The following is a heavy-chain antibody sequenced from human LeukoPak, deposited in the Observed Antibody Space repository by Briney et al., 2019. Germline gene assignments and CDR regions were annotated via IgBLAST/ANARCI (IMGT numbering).Heavy chain of an antibody. Sequence: PRGGLRLSCAASGFNSANHAMSWGRQTAREGGEWVSVSSGGGHTTYTADSVNGRFNISTDNSKDTLFLQMHSLRPGDTAVYYCVREDTTATANYWGEGTLVTISS. V-gene: IGHV3-23*01. CDR2: SSGGGHTT. CDR1: GFNSANHA. CDR3: VREDTTATANY. J-gene: IGHJ4*02. D-gene: IGHD2-21*02.